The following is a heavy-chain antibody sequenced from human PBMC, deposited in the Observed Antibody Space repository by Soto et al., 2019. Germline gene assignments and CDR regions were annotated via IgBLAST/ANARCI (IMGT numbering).Heavy chain of an antibody. CDR2: INAGNGNT. D-gene: IGHD2-15*01. CDR3: ARAERFLPGTPPYYYYYGMDV. V-gene: IGHV1-3*01. Sequence: ASVKVSCKASGYTFTSYAMHWVRQAPGQRLEWMGWINAGNGNTKYSQKFQGRVTITRDTSASTAYMELSSLRSEDTAVYYCARAERFLPGTPPYYYYYGMDVWGQGTTVTVSS. CDR1: GYTFTSYA. J-gene: IGHJ6*02.